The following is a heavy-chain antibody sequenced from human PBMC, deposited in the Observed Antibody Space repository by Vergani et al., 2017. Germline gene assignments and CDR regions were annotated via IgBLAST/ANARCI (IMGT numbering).Heavy chain of an antibody. CDR2: IIPIFGTA. Sequence: QVQLVQSGAEVKKPGSSVKVSCKASGGTFTSYAISWVRQAPGQWLEWRGGIIPIFGTAHYAQKFQGRVTITADESTSTAYMELSSLRSEDTAVYYCARFTHEGWGWYGFDPWGQGTLVTGSS. D-gene: IGHD6-19*01. J-gene: IGHJ5*02. V-gene: IGHV1-69*01. CDR3: ARFTHEGWGWYGFDP. CDR1: GGTFTSYA.